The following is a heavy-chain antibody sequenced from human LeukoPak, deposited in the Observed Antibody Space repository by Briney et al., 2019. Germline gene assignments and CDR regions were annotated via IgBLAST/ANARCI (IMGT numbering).Heavy chain of an antibody. V-gene: IGHV3-21*06. CDR2: ISSSGSYI. CDR3: AKEGRWLDS. CDR1: GFSFNTYM. D-gene: IGHD4-23*01. J-gene: IGHJ4*02. Sequence: GGSLRLSCAASGFSFNTYMMNWVRQSPGKGLEWVSSISSSGSYIYYADSVKGRFTISRDNDKNSLYLQINSLRAEDTAVYYCAKEGRWLDSWGQGTLVTVS.